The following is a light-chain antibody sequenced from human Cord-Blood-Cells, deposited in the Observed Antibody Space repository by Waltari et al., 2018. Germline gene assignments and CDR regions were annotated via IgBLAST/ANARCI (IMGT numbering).Light chain of an antibody. J-gene: IGLJ3*02. V-gene: IGLV3-1*01. Sequence: SYELTQPPSVSVSPGKTASITCSGDKLGEKYACWYQQKPGQSPVLVIYQDGKRPSGIPERFSGSNSGNTATLTISGTQAMDESDYYCQAWDSSTAVFGGGTKLTVL. CDR2: QDG. CDR3: QAWDSSTAV. CDR1: KLGEKY.